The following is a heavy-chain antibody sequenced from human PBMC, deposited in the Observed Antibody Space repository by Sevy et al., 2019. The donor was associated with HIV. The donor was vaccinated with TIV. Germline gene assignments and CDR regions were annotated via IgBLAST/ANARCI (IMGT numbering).Heavy chain of an antibody. Sequence: GGYLRLSCAASGFTISTYWVTWVRQAPGKGLEWVSSIRGRNNVTIYAESVRVRFTLSRDISKNTLYLQMNSLRVEDTAVYYCARHTGEPYYFEIWGQGTLVTVSS. V-gene: IGHV3-23*01. CDR2: IRGRNNVT. J-gene: IGHJ4*02. CDR1: GFTISTYW. CDR3: ARHTGEPYYFEI. D-gene: IGHD3-9*01.